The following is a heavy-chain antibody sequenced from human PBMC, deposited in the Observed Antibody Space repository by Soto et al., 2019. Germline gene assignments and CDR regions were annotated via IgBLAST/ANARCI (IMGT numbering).Heavy chain of an antibody. CDR2: IYHSGST. CDR1: GGSISSGGYS. V-gene: IGHV4-30-2*01. J-gene: IGHJ4*02. Sequence: SETLSLTCAVSGGSISSGGYSWSWIRQPPGKGLEWIGYIYHSGSTYYNPSLKSRVTISVDRSKNQFSLKLSSVTAADTAVYYCARGPPVATDYWGQGTLVTVSS. D-gene: IGHD2-21*02. CDR3: ARGPPVATDY.